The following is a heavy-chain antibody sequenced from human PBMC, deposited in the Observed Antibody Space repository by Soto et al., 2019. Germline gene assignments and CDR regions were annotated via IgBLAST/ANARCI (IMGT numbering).Heavy chain of an antibody. D-gene: IGHD3-22*01. Sequence: ASVKVSCKASGYTFTSYYMHWVRQAPGQGLEWMGIINPSGGSTSYAQKFQGRVTTTRDTSTSTVYMELGSLRSEDTAVYYCARDRYLTYYYDSSGYYYFDYWGQGTLVTVSS. V-gene: IGHV1-46*01. CDR2: INPSGGST. CDR3: ARDRYLTYYYDSSGYYYFDY. CDR1: GYTFTSYY. J-gene: IGHJ4*02.